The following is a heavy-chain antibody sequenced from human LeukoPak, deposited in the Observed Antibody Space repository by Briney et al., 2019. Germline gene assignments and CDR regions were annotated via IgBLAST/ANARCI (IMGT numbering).Heavy chain of an antibody. V-gene: IGHV3-74*01. CDR3: VRSLRSADF. CDR1: GFSLSNYW. J-gene: IGHJ4*02. CDR2: ISPDGSQT. Sequence: QPGGSLRVSCAASGFSLSNYWMHWVRHAPGKGLMWVSQISPDGSQTFYADSVKGRFTISRDNAKNTLFLQMDSLRAEDTALYYCVRSLRSADFWGQGTLVTVSS.